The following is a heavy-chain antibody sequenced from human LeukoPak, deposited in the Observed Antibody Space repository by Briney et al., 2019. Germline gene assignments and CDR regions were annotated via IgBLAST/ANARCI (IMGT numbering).Heavy chain of an antibody. D-gene: IGHD3-10*01. J-gene: IGHJ4*02. V-gene: IGHV3-23*01. CDR1: GFTFSSYG. CDR2: ISGSGGST. Sequence: GGSLRLSCAASGFTFSSYGMSWVRQAPGKGLEWVSAISGSGGSTYYADSVKGRFTFSRDNSKSTLYLQMNSLRAEDTAIYYCATSGPYYYGSGTSVSYFDYWGQGTLVTVPS. CDR3: ATSGPYYYGSGTSVSYFDY.